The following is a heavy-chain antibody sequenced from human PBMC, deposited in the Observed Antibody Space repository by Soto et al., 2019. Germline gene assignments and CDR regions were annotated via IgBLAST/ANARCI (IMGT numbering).Heavy chain of an antibody. V-gene: IGHV1-18*04. Sequence: QVQLVQSGPEVKKPEASVKVSCKTSGYTFTSSGISWVRQAPGQGPEWMGWISGHNGVTNFARNFQDRVTLTIDSSTTTAYMEVRSLSFADRAIYYCARDQGGYGIFDDWVQGTLVTVSS. D-gene: IGHD5-12*01. J-gene: IGHJ4*02. CDR1: GYTFTSSG. CDR3: ARDQGGYGIFDD. CDR2: ISGHNGVT.